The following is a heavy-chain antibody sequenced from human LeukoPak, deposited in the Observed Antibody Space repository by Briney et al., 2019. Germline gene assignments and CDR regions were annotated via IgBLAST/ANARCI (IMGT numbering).Heavy chain of an antibody. CDR1: GFTFSNYS. D-gene: IGHD3-10*01. V-gene: IGHV3-48*01. J-gene: IGHJ4*02. CDR3: AREPYYYGSGSYYNPAGFDY. CDR2: ISSRSRTI. Sequence: GGSLRLSCAASGFTFSNYSMNWVRQAPGKGLEWVSYISSRSRTIYYADSLKGRFTISRDNAKNSLYLQMNSLRAEDTAVYYCAREPYYYGSGSYYNPAGFDYWGQGTLVTVSS.